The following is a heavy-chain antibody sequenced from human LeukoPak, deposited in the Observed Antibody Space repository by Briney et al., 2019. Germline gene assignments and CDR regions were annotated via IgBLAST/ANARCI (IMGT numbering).Heavy chain of an antibody. CDR1: GYTFTTYW. CDR2: ISPGDFDT. Sequence: GESLKISCKASGYTFTTYWVGWVRQMPGKGLEWMGMISPGDFDTRYTPSFKGQVTISADKSISTAYLQWSSLKASDTAIYYCARHQGGMDVWGQGTTVTVSS. CDR3: ARHQGGMDV. V-gene: IGHV5-51*01. J-gene: IGHJ6*02.